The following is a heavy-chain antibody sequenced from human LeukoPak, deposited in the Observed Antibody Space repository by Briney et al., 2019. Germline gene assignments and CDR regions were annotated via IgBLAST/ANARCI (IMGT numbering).Heavy chain of an antibody. V-gene: IGHV4-39*07. CDR1: GGSISSSSYY. CDR2: IYYSGST. CDR3: ARAASSYDSSERPHYFDY. J-gene: IGHJ4*02. Sequence: PSETLSLTCTVSGGSISSSSYYWGWIRQPPGKGLEWIGSIYYSGSTYYNPSLKSRVTISVDTSKNQFSLKLSSVTAADTAVYYCARAASSYDSSERPHYFDYWGQGTLVTVSS. D-gene: IGHD3-22*01.